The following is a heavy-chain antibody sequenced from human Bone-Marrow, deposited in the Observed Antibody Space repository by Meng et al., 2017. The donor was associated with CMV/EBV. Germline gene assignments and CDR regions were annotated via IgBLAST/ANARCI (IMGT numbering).Heavy chain of an antibody. CDR3: AKGLFSGYDYTFGH. J-gene: IGHJ4*02. CDR1: GINFSNYG. CDR2: IWYDRNNK. V-gene: IGHV3-33*06. Sequence: GESLKISCAASGINFSNYGVHWVRQAPGKGLEWVAVIWYDRNNKNYADSVKGRFIISRDNSKNTLYLQMNSLRAEDTAVYYCAKGLFSGYDYTFGHCGQGTLVTVSS. D-gene: IGHD5-12*01.